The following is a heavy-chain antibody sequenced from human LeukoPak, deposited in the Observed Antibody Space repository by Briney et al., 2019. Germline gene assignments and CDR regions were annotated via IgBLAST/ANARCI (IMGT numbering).Heavy chain of an antibody. CDR3: ARGRNYYDSSDAPVPAFDI. Sequence: GGSLRLSCAASGFIFSSYEMNWVRQAPGKGLEWVSYISKSGSAIHYADSVKGRFTISRDNAKNSLYLQMNSLRAEDTAVYYCARGRNYYDSSDAPVPAFDIWGQGTMVTVSS. D-gene: IGHD3-22*01. CDR2: ISKSGSAI. J-gene: IGHJ3*02. V-gene: IGHV3-48*03. CDR1: GFIFSSYE.